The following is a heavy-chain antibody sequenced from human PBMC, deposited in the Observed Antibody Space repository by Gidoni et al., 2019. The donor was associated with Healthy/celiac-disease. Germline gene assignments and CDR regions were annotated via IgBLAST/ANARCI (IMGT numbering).Heavy chain of an antibody. CDR1: VCSISSGIYS. V-gene: IGHV4-61*02. CDR3: ARWYYYDSSGYYLGKDI. Sequence: QVQLQESGPGLVKPSQTLSLTCPVSVCSISSGIYSWSWIRQPAGKGLEWIGRIYTSGSTNYNPSLKSRVTISVDTSKNQFSLKLSSVTAADTAVYYCARWYYYDSSGYYLGKDIWGQGTMVTVSS. CDR2: IYTSGST. J-gene: IGHJ3*02. D-gene: IGHD3-22*01.